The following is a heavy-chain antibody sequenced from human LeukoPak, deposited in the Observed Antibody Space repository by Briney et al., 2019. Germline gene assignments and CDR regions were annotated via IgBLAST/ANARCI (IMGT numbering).Heavy chain of an antibody. CDR2: IYHSGTT. Sequence: SQTLSLTRAVSGDSISSGGYSWSWIRQPPGKGLEWIGYIYHSGTTYYNPSLKSRVTILVDRSKNQFSLKLGSVTAADTAVYYCARVTTVTTFDYWGQGTLVSVSS. CDR1: GDSISSGGYS. D-gene: IGHD4-11*01. J-gene: IGHJ4*02. V-gene: IGHV4-30-2*01. CDR3: ARVTTVTTFDY.